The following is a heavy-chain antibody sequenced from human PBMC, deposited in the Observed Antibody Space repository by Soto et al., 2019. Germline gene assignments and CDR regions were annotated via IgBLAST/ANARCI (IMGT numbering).Heavy chain of an antibody. Sequence: PSETLCLTCAVYGGSFSGYYWTWIRQPPGTGLKWIGEINHSGSTNYNPSLKSRVTISVDMSKNQFSLKLTSVTSADTAVYYCARDKITGLFDYWGQGTLVTVSS. D-gene: IGHD2-8*02. J-gene: IGHJ4*02. V-gene: IGHV4-34*01. CDR3: ARDKITGLFDY. CDR2: INHSGST. CDR1: GGSFSGYY.